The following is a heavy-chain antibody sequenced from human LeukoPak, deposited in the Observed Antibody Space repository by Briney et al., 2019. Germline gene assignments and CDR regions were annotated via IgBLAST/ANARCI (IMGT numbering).Heavy chain of an antibody. J-gene: IGHJ3*02. V-gene: IGHV5-51*01. CDR1: GYSFTSYW. D-gene: IGHD3-22*01. Sequence: GESLKISCKGSGYSFTSYWIGWVRQMPGKGLEWMGIIYPGDSDTRYSPSFQGQVTISADKSISTAYLQWSSLKASDTAMYYCARPYYYDSSGYYDPDAFDIWGQGTMVTVSS. CDR2: IYPGDSDT. CDR3: ARPYYYDSSGYYDPDAFDI.